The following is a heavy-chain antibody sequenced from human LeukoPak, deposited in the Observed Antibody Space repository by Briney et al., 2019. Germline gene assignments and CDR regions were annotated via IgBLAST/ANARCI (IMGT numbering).Heavy chain of an antibody. CDR1: GGTFSSYA. D-gene: IGHD1-7*01. CDR3: AKINYPREKYYYYYYMDV. V-gene: IGHV1-69*05. Sequence: GASVKVSCKASGGTFSSYAISWVRQAPGQGLEWMGGIIPIFGTANYAQKFQGRVTITTDESTSTAYMELSSLRAEDTAVYYCAKINYPREKYYYYYYMDVWGKGTTVTVSS. CDR2: IIPIFGTA. J-gene: IGHJ6*03.